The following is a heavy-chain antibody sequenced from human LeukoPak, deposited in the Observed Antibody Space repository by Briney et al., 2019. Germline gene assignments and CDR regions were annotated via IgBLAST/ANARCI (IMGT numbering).Heavy chain of an antibody. D-gene: IGHD3-10*01. CDR2: INHSGST. CDR1: GGSFSGYY. CDR3: ARGRGQYYYGSGSSLDY. J-gene: IGHJ4*02. V-gene: IGHV4-34*01. Sequence: SETLSLTCAVYGGSFSGYYWSWIRQPPGEGLEWIGEINHSGSTNYNPSLKSRVTISVDTSKNQFSLKLSSVTAADTAVYYCARGRGQYYYGSGSSLDYWGQGTLVTVSS.